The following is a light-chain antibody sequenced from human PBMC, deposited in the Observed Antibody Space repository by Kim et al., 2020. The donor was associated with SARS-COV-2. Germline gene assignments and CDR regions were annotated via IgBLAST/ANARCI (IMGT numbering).Light chain of an antibody. CDR1: QGINNY. Sequence: ASVGDRVTITCRASQGINNYLTWYQQNPGKAPKVLIYAASILQSGVPSRFSGTGSGTEFTLTISSLQPEDFATYYCLQTDVYPRTFGQGTKVDIK. CDR2: AAS. V-gene: IGKV1-9*01. CDR3: LQTDVYPRT. J-gene: IGKJ1*01.